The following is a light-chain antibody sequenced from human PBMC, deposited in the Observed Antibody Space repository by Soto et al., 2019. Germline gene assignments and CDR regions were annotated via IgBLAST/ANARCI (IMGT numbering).Light chain of an antibody. CDR3: QQFNNWPPRYT. J-gene: IGKJ2*01. CDR2: GAS. Sequence: EIVMTQSPATLSVSPGERATLSCRASQSINSNLAWYQQKPGQAPRLLIYGASTRATGLPARFSGSGSGTEFTLTISSLQSEDFAVYYCQQFNNWPPRYTFGQGTKLEIK. CDR1: QSINSN. V-gene: IGKV3-15*01.